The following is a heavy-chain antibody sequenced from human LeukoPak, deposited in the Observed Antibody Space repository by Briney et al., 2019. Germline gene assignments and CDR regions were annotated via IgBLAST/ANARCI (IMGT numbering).Heavy chain of an antibody. J-gene: IGHJ4*03. CDR2: IDHRGDT. Sequence: SETLSLTCAVYGGSFSRYYWSWIRQSPGKGLEWIAEIDHRGDTNYNPSVKSRVTISVDTSKNQFSLKVRSLSAADTAVYYCARGATISETGYFDFWGQGTPVTFSS. D-gene: IGHD5-24*01. V-gene: IGHV4-34*01. CDR1: GGSFSRYY. CDR3: ARGATISETGYFDF.